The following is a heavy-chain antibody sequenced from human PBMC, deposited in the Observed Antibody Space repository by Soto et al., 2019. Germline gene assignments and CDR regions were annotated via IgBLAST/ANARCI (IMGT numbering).Heavy chain of an antibody. CDR1: GYSFTNYW. CDR2: IDPSDSYT. J-gene: IGHJ6*02. CDR3: ARQVMITRANSGMDV. D-gene: IGHD3-16*01. V-gene: IGHV5-10-1*01. Sequence: GESLKISCKGSGYSFTNYWISWVRQMPGKGLEWMGRIDPSDSYTNYSPSFQGHVTISADKSISTAYLQWSSLKASDTAMYYCARQVMITRANSGMDVLGQGTTLTISS.